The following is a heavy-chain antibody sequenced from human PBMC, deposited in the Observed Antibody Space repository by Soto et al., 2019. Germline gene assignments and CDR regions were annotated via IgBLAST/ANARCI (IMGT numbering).Heavy chain of an antibody. CDR1: GGSFSGYY. J-gene: IGHJ4*02. CDR2: INHSGST. D-gene: IGHD6-19*01. Sequence: SETLSLTCAVYGGSFSGYYWSWIRQPPGKGLEWIGEINHSGSTNYNPSLKSRVTISVDTSKNQFSLKLSSVTAADTAVYYCATDRVAGFDYWGQGTLVTVSS. CDR3: ATDRVAGFDY. V-gene: IGHV4-34*01.